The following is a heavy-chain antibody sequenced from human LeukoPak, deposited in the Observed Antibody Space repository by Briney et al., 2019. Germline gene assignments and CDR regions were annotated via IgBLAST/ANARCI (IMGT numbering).Heavy chain of an antibody. CDR3: ARHRAVAGLSMGYYYYYMDV. J-gene: IGHJ6*03. CDR2: VYTSGST. CDR1: GGSISSGSYY. V-gene: IGHV4-61*02. D-gene: IGHD6-19*01. Sequence: PSQTLSLTCTVSGGSISSGSYYWSWIRQPAGKGLEWIGRVYTSGSTYYNPSLKSRVTISVDTSKNQFSLKLSSVTAADTAVYYCARHRAVAGLSMGYYYYYMDVWGKGTTVTISS.